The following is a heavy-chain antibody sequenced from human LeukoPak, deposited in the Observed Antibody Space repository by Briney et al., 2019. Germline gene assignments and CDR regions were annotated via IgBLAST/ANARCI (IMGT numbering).Heavy chain of an antibody. CDR2: IIPIFGTA. CDR1: GGTFSSYA. CDR3: ARGGGIAANDY. V-gene: IGHV1-69*05. J-gene: IGHJ4*02. D-gene: IGHD6-13*01. Sequence: SVKVSCKASGGTFSSYAISWVRQAPGQGLEWMGGIIPIFGTANYAQKFQGRVTITTDGSTSTAYMELSSLRSEDTVVYYCARGGGIAANDYWGQGTLVTVSS.